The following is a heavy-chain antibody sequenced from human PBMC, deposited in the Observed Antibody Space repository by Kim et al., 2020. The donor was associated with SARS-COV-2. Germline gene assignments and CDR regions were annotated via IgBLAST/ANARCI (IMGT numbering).Heavy chain of an antibody. Sequence: GGSLRLSCAASGFTFSSYAMHWVRQAPGKGLEWVAVIWYDGSNKYYADSVKGRFTISRDNSKNTLYLQMNSLRAEDTAVYYCAKGVVAGYDILTGWKDWFDPSGEGALVTVSS. CDR2: IWYDGSNK. J-gene: IGHJ5*02. D-gene: IGHD3-9*01. CDR3: AKGVVAGYDILTGWKDWFDP. CDR1: GFTFSSYA. V-gene: IGHV3-33*06.